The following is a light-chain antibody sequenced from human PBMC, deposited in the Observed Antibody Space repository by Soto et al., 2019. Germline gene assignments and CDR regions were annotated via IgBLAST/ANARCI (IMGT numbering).Light chain of an antibody. CDR2: AAY. CDR1: QGISNY. V-gene: IGKV1-12*01. CDR3: QQVNNFPLT. Sequence: DTQMTQSLSSLSASVVDRVTITFLASQGISNYLAWYQQKPGKVXKLLIYAAYSLQSGVTSRFSGSGSGTDFTLTISSLQPEDSATYYCQQVNNFPLTVGGVTQVEIK. J-gene: IGKJ4*01.